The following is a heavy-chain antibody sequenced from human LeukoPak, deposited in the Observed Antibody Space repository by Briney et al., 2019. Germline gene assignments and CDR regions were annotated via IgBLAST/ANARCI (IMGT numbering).Heavy chain of an antibody. CDR3: ARVHRGYCSSTSCYRGDYFDY. D-gene: IGHD2-2*02. J-gene: IGHJ4*02. CDR1: GFTFSSYG. V-gene: IGHV3-33*01. Sequence: GGSLRLSCAASGFTFSSYGMHWVRQAPGKGLEWVAVIWYDGSNKYYADSVKGRFTISRDNSKNTLYLQMNGLRAEDTAVYYCARVHRGYCSSTSCYRGDYFDYWGQGTLVTVSS. CDR2: IWYDGSNK.